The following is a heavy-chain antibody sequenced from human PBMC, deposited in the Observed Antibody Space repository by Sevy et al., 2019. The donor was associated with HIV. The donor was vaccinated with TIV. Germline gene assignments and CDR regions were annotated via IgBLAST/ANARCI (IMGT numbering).Heavy chain of an antibody. D-gene: IGHD5-18*01. CDR3: AGPVVDTAMANFDY. Sequence: SETLSLTCTVSGGSISSSSYYWGWIRQPPGKGLEWIGSIYYSGRTYYNPSLKSRVTISVVTSMKQFSLKLSAVTAADTAVYYCAGPVVDTAMANFDYWGQGTLVTVSS. J-gene: IGHJ4*02. CDR2: IYYSGRT. CDR1: GGSISSSSYY. V-gene: IGHV4-39*01.